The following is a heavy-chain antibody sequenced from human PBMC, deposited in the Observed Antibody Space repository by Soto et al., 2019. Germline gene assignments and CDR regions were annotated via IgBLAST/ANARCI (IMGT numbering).Heavy chain of an antibody. Sequence: QVQLQESGPGLVKPSQTLSLTCTVSGGSISSGDYYWSWIRQPTGKGLEWIGYIYYSGSTYYNQSLKSRVTISVDTSKNQFSLKLSSVTAADTAVYYCAREVSGKVYYFDYWGQGTLVTVSS. CDR3: AREVSGKVYYFDY. D-gene: IGHD1-20*01. CDR2: IYYSGST. J-gene: IGHJ4*02. V-gene: IGHV4-30-4*01. CDR1: GGSISSGDYY.